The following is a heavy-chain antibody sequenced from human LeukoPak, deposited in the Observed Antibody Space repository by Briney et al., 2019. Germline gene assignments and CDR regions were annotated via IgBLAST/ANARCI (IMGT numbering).Heavy chain of an antibody. CDR2: ISWNSDSI. Sequence: PGRSLRLSCAASGFTFGDYAMHWVRQAPGKGLEWVSGISWNSDSIGYADSVKGRLTVSRDNAKNSLFLQMSSLRAEDTAVYYCARGQFAWIQGSYGLGVWGQGTTVTVSS. V-gene: IGHV3-9*01. CDR1: GFTFGDYA. D-gene: IGHD5-18*01. J-gene: IGHJ6*02. CDR3: ARGQFAWIQGSYGLGV.